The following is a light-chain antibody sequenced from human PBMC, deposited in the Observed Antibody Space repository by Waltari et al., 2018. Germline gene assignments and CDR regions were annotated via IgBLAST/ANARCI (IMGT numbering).Light chain of an antibody. CDR1: QHVGTY. Sequence: DIQLTQSQSSLYESVGNRVTVHCRASQHVGTYLNWYQQQPGKAPKLLIYAASSLNTGVPSRFSGSGSGTEFSLTISSLQPEDFATYYCQQCYNSPPTFGQGTKLESK. J-gene: IGKJ2*01. V-gene: IGKV1-39*01. CDR3: QQCYNSPPT. CDR2: AAS.